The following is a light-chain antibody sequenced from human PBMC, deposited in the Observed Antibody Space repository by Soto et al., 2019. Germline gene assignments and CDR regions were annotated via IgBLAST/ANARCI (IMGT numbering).Light chain of an antibody. Sequence: EIVLTQSPATLSLSPGERATLSCRASQSVSSYLAWYQQKPGQAPMLLIYDASNRATGIPARFSGSGSVTDFTLTISSLEPEDFAVYYCQQRSNWPLTFGGWTKVEIK. CDR1: QSVSSY. CDR3: QQRSNWPLT. V-gene: IGKV3-11*01. CDR2: DAS. J-gene: IGKJ4*01.